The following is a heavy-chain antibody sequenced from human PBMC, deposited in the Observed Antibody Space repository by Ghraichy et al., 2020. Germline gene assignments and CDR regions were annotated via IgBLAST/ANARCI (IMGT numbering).Heavy chain of an antibody. D-gene: IGHD2-15*01. CDR1: GFTFTNYW. V-gene: IGHV3-7*03. CDR3: ARGGPERRRENCSGNRCSNWFDP. Sequence: GGSLRLSCAASGFTFTNYWMSWVRQAPGKGLEWVANINQDGSENYYVDSVKGRFTISRDNARNSLYLQMNSLRAEDTAVYYCARGGPERRRENCSGNRCSNWFDPWGQGTLVTVSS. J-gene: IGHJ5*02. CDR2: INQDGSEN.